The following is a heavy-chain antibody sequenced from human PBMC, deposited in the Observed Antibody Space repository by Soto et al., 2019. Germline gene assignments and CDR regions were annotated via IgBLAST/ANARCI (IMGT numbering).Heavy chain of an antibody. Sequence: GGSLRLSCAASGFTFSSYGMHWVRQAPGKGLEWVAVIWYDGSNKYYADSVKGRFTISRDNSKNTLFLQMNSLRAEDTAVYYCAREGFRGLMSYYGMDVWGQGTTVTVSS. CDR1: GFTFSSYG. D-gene: IGHD3-16*01. V-gene: IGHV3-33*08. J-gene: IGHJ6*01. CDR2: IWYDGSNK. CDR3: AREGFRGLMSYYGMDV.